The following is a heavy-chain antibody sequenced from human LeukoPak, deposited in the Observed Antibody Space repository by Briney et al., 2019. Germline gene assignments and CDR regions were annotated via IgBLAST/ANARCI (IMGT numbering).Heavy chain of an antibody. J-gene: IGHJ4*02. V-gene: IGHV3-9*03. CDR1: GFTFDDYA. D-gene: IGHD3-16*01. CDR3: TKTRGARDLGLFDY. Sequence: PGGSLRLSCVASGFTFDDYAMHWVRQAPGKGLEWVSSISWNSGRIGYADSVKGRFTISRDNAKNSLFLQMNSLRAEDMALYFCTKTRGARDLGLFDYWGQGIVVTVSS. CDR2: ISWNSGRI.